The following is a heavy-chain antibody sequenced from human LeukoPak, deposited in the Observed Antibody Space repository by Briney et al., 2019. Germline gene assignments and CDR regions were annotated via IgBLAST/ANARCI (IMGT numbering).Heavy chain of an antibody. J-gene: IGHJ4*02. CDR1: GYIFTSYV. CDR2: INTNTGNP. CDR3: ARGDYETHGYQTR. D-gene: IGHD3-22*01. Sequence: ASVKVSCKASGYIFTSYVLHWVRQAPGQGLEWMGWINTNTGNPTYAQGFTGRFVFSLNTSVSTAYLQISSLKADDTAMYYCARGDYETHGYQTRWGQGTLVTVSS. V-gene: IGHV7-4-1*02.